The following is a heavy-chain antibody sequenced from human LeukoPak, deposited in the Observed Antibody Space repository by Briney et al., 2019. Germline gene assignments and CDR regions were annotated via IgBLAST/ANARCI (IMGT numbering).Heavy chain of an antibody. CDR3: ARDLLGYCSSTSCYEDAVDY. CDR1: GYTFTGYY. V-gene: IGHV1-2*02. J-gene: IGHJ4*02. Sequence: ASVKVSCTASGYTFTGYYMHWVRQAPGQGLEWMGWINPNSGGTNYAQKFQGRVTMTWDTSISTAYMELSRLRSDDTAVYYCARDLLGYCSSTSCYEDAVDYWGQGTLVTVSS. D-gene: IGHD2-2*01. CDR2: INPNSGGT.